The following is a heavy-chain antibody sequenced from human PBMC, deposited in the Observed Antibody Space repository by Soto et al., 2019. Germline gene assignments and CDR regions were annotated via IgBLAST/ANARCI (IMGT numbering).Heavy chain of an antibody. CDR1: GFTFSSYA. Sequence: GGSLRLSCAASGFTFSSYAMSWVRQAPGKGLEWVSAIGARSGSTFYADSVKGRFTISRDTSKNTLYLHMNSLRVEDTALYYCSKSMGGTANGMDVWGQGTTVTVSS. D-gene: IGHD2-15*01. CDR2: IGARSGST. J-gene: IGHJ6*02. CDR3: SKSMGGTANGMDV. V-gene: IGHV3-23*01.